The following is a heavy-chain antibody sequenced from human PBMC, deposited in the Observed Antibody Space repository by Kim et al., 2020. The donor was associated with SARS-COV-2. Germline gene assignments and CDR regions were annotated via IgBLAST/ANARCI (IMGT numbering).Heavy chain of an antibody. D-gene: IGHD2-15*01. CDR2: IYSGGAT. CDR1: GFSVSDHY. CDR3: ARAEVVADRDDSFDY. Sequence: GGSLRLSCAASGFSVSDHYMSWVRQAPGKGLEWVSVIYSGGATYYADSVNGRFTISRGNSKNTVYLQMNSLRDEDTAVYYCARAEVVADRDDSFDYWGQGSLVTVSS. V-gene: IGHV3-66*01. J-gene: IGHJ4*02.